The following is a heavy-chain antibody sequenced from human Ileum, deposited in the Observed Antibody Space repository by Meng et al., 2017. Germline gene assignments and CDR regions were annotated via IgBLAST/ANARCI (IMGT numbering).Heavy chain of an antibody. Sequence: SCVVSGFTFSRYAMHWVRQAPGRGLEWVAVIWYDGSTKYYRESVKGRFTISRDNSKNTLYLQMSSLRAEDTAVYYCAREGLEMVTGPRTDAFDMWGQGTTVTVSS. J-gene: IGHJ3*02. V-gene: IGHV3-33*01. CDR2: IWYDGSTK. CDR1: GFTFSRYA. D-gene: IGHD2-21*02. CDR3: AREGLEMVTGPRTDAFDM.